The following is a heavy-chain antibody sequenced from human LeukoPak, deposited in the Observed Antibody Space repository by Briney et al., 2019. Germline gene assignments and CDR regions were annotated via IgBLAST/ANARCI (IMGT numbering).Heavy chain of an antibody. Sequence: SETLSFTCTVSGGSISSYYWSWIRQPPGKGLEWIGYIYYSGSTNYNPSLKSRVTISVDTSKNQFSLKLSSVTAADTAVYYCARGGVNYYDSSGYYDYWGQGTLVTVSS. J-gene: IGHJ4*02. CDR1: GGSISSYY. D-gene: IGHD3-22*01. CDR3: ARGGVNYYDSSGYYDY. V-gene: IGHV4-59*01. CDR2: IYYSGST.